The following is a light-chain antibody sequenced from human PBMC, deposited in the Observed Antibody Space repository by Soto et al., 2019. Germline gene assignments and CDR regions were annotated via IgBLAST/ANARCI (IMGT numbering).Light chain of an antibody. V-gene: IGKV1-39*01. CDR3: QQTYTSPWT. CDR2: AAS. CDR1: QSISTY. J-gene: IGKJ1*01. Sequence: DIQMTQSPSSLSASVGDRVTITCRASQSISTYLNWYQQKPGKAPELLIYAASILQSGVPSRFSGSRSGTDFTLTVSSLRPEDFAIYYCQQTYTSPWTFVQGTKVEIK.